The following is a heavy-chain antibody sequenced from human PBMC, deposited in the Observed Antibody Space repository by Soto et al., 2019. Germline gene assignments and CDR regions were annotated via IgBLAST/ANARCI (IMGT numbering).Heavy chain of an antibody. Sequence: QVQQVQSGAEVKRPGASAKVSCKASGYTFTSYGFSWVRQAPGQGPEWMGWISAYDGSTNYSQKFPGRVTMATDTSTSTAYRELKSLRSDDTAVYYCARHNSQWPNWFDPWGQGTLVTVSS. CDR2: ISAYDGST. D-gene: IGHD1-1*01. V-gene: IGHV1-18*01. J-gene: IGHJ5*02. CDR3: ARHNSQWPNWFDP. CDR1: GYTFTSYG.